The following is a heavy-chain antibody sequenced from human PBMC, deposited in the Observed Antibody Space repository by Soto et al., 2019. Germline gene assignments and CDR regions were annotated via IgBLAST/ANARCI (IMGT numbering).Heavy chain of an antibody. J-gene: IGHJ3*02. D-gene: IGHD2-15*01. CDR3: ARATIVVVVAATPDAFDT. Sequence: SETLFLTCAVYGGSFRGFYWSWIRQPPGKGLEWIGEINHSGSTNHNPSLKSRVTISVDTSKNQFSLKLSSVTAADTAVYYCARATIVVVVAATPDAFDTWGQGTMVTVSS. V-gene: IGHV4-34*01. CDR2: INHSGST. CDR1: GGSFRGFY.